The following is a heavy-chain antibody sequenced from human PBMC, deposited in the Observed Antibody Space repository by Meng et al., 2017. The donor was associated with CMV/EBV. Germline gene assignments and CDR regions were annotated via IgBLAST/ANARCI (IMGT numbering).Heavy chain of an antibody. CDR1: GFTFSSYG. J-gene: IGHJ4*02. V-gene: IGHV3-30*02. D-gene: IGHD3-10*01. CDR3: AKDSVVFRCGSGGYPYFDY. CDR2: IRYDGSNK. Sequence: GGSLRLSCAASGFTFSSYGMHWVRQAPGKGLEWVAFIRYDGSNKYYADSVKGRFTIARDNSKNTLYLQMNSLRAEDTAVYYCAKDSVVFRCGSGGYPYFDYWGQGTLVTVSS.